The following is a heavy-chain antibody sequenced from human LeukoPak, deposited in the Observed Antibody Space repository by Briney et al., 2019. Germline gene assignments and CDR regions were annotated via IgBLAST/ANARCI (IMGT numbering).Heavy chain of an antibody. D-gene: IGHD5-18*01. Sequence: GGSLRLSCAASGLTFSSYSMNWVRQAPGKGLEWVSSISSSSGYIYYADSVKGRFTISRDNAKNSLYLQMNSLRAEDTAVYYCAREYSYGYFDYWGQGTLVTVSS. J-gene: IGHJ4*02. CDR2: ISSSSGYI. CDR3: AREYSYGYFDY. CDR1: GLTFSSYS. V-gene: IGHV3-21*01.